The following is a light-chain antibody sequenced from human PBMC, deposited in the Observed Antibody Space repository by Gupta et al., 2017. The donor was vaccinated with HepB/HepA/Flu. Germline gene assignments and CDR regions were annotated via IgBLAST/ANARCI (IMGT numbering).Light chain of an antibody. CDR2: KAS. Sequence: DIQITQSPSTLSASVGDRVTIPCRASQSISTWLTWYQQKPGKAPKLLIYKASSLEGGVPSRFSGSGSGTEFTLTISGLQPDDFATYYCQQNNSYFTFGGGTKVEIK. J-gene: IGKJ4*01. CDR3: QQNNSYFT. CDR1: QSISTW. V-gene: IGKV1-5*03.